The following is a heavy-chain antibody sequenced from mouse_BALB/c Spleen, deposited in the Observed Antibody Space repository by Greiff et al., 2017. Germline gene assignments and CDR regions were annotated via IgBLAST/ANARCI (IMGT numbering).Heavy chain of an antibody. D-gene: IGHD4-1*01. V-gene: IGHV1-54*01. CDR1: GYAFTNYL. CDR2: INPGSGGT. J-gene: IGHJ4*01. CDR3: AREETGTNAMDY. Sequence: VQLQQSGAELVRPGTSVKVSCKASGYAFTNYLIEWVKQRPGQGLEWIGVINPGSGGTNYNEKFKGKATLTADKSSSTAYMQLSSLTSDDSAVYFGAREETGTNAMDYWGQGTSVTVSS.